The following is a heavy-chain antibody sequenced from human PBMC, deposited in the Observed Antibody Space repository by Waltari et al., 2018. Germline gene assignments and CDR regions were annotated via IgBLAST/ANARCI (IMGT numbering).Heavy chain of an antibody. CDR1: GASIRSYF. Sequence: QVQLQESGPGLVKSSETLALTCTVSGASIRSYFGSWIRQSPGKGLEWIGYMYHSGSTNYSPSLKSRVTISVDTSKNQFFLKLSSVTAADTAVYYCAKGVVVTTMNFYYYMDVWGKGTPVTVSS. CDR2: MYHSGST. CDR3: AKGVVVTTMNFYYYMDV. D-gene: IGHD2-21*02. J-gene: IGHJ6*03. V-gene: IGHV4-59*01.